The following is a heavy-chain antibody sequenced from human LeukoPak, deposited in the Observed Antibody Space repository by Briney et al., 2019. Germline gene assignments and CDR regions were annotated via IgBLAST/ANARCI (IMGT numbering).Heavy chain of an antibody. CDR1: GFSFSSYW. Sequence: GGSLRLSCVASGFSFSSYWMHWVRQDPGKGLMWVARISSDGSDTKYGDSVKGRFTISRDSAKNTLYLQMNSLRAEDTAVYYCARDQTQTGPTTVDHWGQGTQVTVSS. D-gene: IGHD1-14*01. CDR3: ARDQTQTGPTTVDH. V-gene: IGHV3-74*01. CDR2: ISSDGSDT. J-gene: IGHJ4*02.